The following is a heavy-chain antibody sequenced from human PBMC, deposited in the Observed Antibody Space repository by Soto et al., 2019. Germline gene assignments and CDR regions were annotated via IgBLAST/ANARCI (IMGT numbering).Heavy chain of an antibody. CDR2: ISYDGSNK. J-gene: IGHJ6*02. V-gene: IGHV3-30-3*01. CDR3: ARTGSIVVVPAATYGMDV. CDR1: GFTFSSYA. D-gene: IGHD2-2*01. Sequence: PGGSLRLSCAASGFTFSSYAMHWVRQAPGKGLEWVAVISYDGSNKYYADSVKGRFTISRDNSKNTLYLQMNSLRAEDTAVYYCARTGSIVVVPAATYGMDVWGQGTTVTVSS.